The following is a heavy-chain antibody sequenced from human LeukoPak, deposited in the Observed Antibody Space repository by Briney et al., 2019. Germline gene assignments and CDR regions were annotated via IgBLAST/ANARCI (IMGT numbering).Heavy chain of an antibody. D-gene: IGHD3-10*01. Sequence: GRSLRLSCAASGFTFSSYAVHWVRPAPGKGLEWVALISYDGSNKYYVDSVKGRFTISRDNSKNTLYLQMNSLRAEDTAVYYCARGGTMVRGGYYYYYGMDVWGQGTTVTVSS. V-gene: IGHV3-30*04. J-gene: IGHJ6*02. CDR2: ISYDGSNK. CDR3: ARGGTMVRGGYYYYYGMDV. CDR1: GFTFSSYA.